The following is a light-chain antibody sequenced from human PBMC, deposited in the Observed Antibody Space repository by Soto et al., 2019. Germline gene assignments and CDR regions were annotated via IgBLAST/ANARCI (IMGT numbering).Light chain of an antibody. J-gene: IGKJ4*01. CDR1: QSVSSN. CDR3: QQYDNWPLT. CDR2: GAS. V-gene: IGKV3-15*01. Sequence: EIVMTQSPSTLSVFPGERATLSCRASQSVSSNLAWYQQKPGQAPRLLIYGASTRATGIPARFSGSGSGTEFTLTISSLQSELFAVYYCQQYDNWPLTFGGGTKVDIK.